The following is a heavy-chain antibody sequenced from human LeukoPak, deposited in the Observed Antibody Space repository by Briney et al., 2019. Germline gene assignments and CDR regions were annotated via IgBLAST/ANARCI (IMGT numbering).Heavy chain of an antibody. V-gene: IGHV4-39*01. CDR2: IYYSGST. CDR1: GGSISSSSYY. J-gene: IGHJ4*02. Sequence: SETLSLTCTVSGGSISSSSYYWGWIRQPPGKGLEWIGSIYYSGSTYYNPSLKSRVTISVDTSKNQFSLKLSSVTAADTAVYYCAASKGDGIYHDSSGYLNGFDYWGQGTLVTVSS. D-gene: IGHD3-22*01. CDR3: AASKGDGIYHDSSGYLNGFDY.